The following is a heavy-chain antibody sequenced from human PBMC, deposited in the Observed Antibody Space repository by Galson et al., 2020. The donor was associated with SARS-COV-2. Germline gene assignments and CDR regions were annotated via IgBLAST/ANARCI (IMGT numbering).Heavy chain of an antibody. CDR1: GDSVSGDNGA. CDR2: TYYRSKWYN. J-gene: IGHJ4*02. CDR3: ARGWVQSGLDY. V-gene: IGHV6-1*01. D-gene: IGHD1-1*01. Sequence: SQTLSLTCAISGDSVSGDNGAWNWIRQSPSRGLEWLGRTYYRSKWYNDYAVSVKSRITINPDTSKNQFSLQLNAVTPEDTAVYYCARGWVQSGLDYWDQGTLVTVSS.